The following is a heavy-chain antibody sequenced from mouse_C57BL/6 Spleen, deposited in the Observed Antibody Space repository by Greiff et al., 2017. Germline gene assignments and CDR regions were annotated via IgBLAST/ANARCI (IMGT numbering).Heavy chain of an antibody. J-gene: IGHJ2*01. V-gene: IGHV3-6*01. CDR2: ISYDGSN. CDR1: GYSITSGYY. D-gene: IGHD1-1*01. Sequence: EVKLQESGPGLVKPSQSLSLTCSVTGYSITSGYYWNWIRQFPGNKLEWMGYISYDGSNNYNPSLKNRISITRDTSKNQFFLKLNSVTTEDTATYYCARDQTVVAKGDYFDYWGQGTTLTVSS. CDR3: ARDQTVVAKGDYFDY.